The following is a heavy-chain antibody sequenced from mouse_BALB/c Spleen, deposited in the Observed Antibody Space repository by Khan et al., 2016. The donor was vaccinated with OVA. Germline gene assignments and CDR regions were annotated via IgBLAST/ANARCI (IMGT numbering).Heavy chain of an antibody. CDR2: IWRDGNI. V-gene: IGHV2-6-7*01. CDR1: GFSLTDYG. J-gene: IGHJ2*01. D-gene: IGHD4-1*01. CDR3: VRGWESFYFDY. Sequence: QVQLKESGPGLVAPSQSLSITCTVAGFSLTDYGISWIRQPPGKGLEWLGMIWRDGNIEYNSALKSRLTISKDNSKSQVFLKMNSLQTDDTARYYCVRGWESFYFDYWGHGTTLTVSS.